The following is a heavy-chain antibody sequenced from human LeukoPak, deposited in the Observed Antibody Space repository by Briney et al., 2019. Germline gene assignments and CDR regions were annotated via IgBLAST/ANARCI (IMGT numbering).Heavy chain of an antibody. Sequence: PSETLSLTCAVYGGSFSGYYWSWLRQPPGKGLEWIGEINHSGSTNYNPSLKSRVTISVDTSKNQFSLKLSSVTAADTAVYYRARVWSGYYRKLNWFDPWGQGTLVTVSS. CDR3: ARVWSGYYRKLNWFDP. J-gene: IGHJ5*02. D-gene: IGHD3-3*01. V-gene: IGHV4-34*01. CDR1: GGSFSGYY. CDR2: INHSGST.